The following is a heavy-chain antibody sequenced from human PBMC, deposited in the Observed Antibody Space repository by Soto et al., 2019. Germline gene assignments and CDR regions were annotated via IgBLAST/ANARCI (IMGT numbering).Heavy chain of an antibody. Sequence: QVQLVQSGAEVKKPGASVKVSCKASGYTFTSYDINWVRQATGQGLEWMGWMNPNSGNTGYAQKSQGRVTMTRNTSISTAYMELSSLRSEDTAVYYCARVPADIVVVPAAIGNYYYYYGMDVWGQGTTVTVSS. J-gene: IGHJ6*02. CDR3: ARVPADIVVVPAAIGNYYYYYGMDV. D-gene: IGHD2-2*02. V-gene: IGHV1-8*01. CDR2: MNPNSGNT. CDR1: GYTFTSYD.